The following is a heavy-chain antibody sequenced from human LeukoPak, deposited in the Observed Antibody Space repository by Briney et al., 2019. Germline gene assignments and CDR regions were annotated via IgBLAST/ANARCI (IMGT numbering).Heavy chain of an antibody. CDR3: ARVGSSSWYGSYYYGMDV. V-gene: IGHV4-59*01. D-gene: IGHD6-13*01. Sequence: GSLRLSCAASGFTFSSYAMSWVRQAPGKGLEWIGYIYYSGSTNYNPSLKSRVTISVDTSKNQFSLKLSSVTAADTAVYYCARVGSSSWYGSYYYGMDVWGQGTTVTVSS. J-gene: IGHJ6*02. CDR2: IYYSGST. CDR1: GFTFSSYA.